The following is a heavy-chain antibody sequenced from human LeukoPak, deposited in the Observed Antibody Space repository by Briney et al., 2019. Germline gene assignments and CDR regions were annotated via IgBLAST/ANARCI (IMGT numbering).Heavy chain of an antibody. CDR2: INPNSGGT. CDR1: GYTFTCYY. CDR3: ARGRRTAHFDY. V-gene: IGHV1-2*02. Sequence: ASVKVSCKASGYTFTCYYMHWVRQAPGQGLEWMGWINPNSGGTSYAQKFQGRVTMTRDTSISTACMELSRLRSDDTAVYYCARGRRTAHFDYWGQGTLVTVSS. J-gene: IGHJ4*02. D-gene: IGHD1-1*01.